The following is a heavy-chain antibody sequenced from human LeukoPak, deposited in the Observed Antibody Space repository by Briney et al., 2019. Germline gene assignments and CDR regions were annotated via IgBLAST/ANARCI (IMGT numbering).Heavy chain of an antibody. V-gene: IGHV3-23*01. CDR1: GFTFSSYT. CDR2: ITTGDGNP. D-gene: IGHD7-27*01. CDR3: AKDGGLWVSAHWGDS. Sequence: GGSLRLSCTASGFTFSSYTMTWVRQAPGKGLKWVSPITTGDGNPYYADSVKGRFTVSRDDSKNTLYPQMNSLRAEDTAVYYCAKDGGLWVSAHWGDSWGRGTLVTVSS. J-gene: IGHJ4*02.